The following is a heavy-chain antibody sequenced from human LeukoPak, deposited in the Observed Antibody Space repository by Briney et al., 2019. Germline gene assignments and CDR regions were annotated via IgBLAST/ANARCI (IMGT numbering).Heavy chain of an antibody. Sequence: SETLSLTCTVSGGSISSGGYYWSWIRQHPGKGLEWIGYIHYSGSTYYNPSLKSRVTISVDTSKNQFSLKLRYVTAADTAVYYCARTYMTSARFDPWGQGTLVTVSS. V-gene: IGHV4-31*03. CDR2: IHYSGST. D-gene: IGHD2-21*02. CDR3: ARTYMTSARFDP. J-gene: IGHJ5*02. CDR1: GGSISSGGYY.